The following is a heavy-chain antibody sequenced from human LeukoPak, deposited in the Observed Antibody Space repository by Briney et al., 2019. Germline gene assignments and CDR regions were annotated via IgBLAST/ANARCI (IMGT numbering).Heavy chain of an antibody. V-gene: IGHV3-48*04. CDR2: ISSSSSTI. CDR1: GFTFSSYS. CDR3: ARDRMYYYGSGSYNWFDP. Sequence: PGGSLRLSCAASGFTFSSYSMNWVRQAPGKGLEWVSYISSSSSTIYYADSVKGRFTISRDNAKNSLYLQMNSLRAKDTAVYYCARDRMYYYGSGSYNWFDPWGQGTLVTVSS. D-gene: IGHD3-10*01. J-gene: IGHJ5*02.